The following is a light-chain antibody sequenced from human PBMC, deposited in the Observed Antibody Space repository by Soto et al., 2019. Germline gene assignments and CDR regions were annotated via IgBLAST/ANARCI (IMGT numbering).Light chain of an antibody. CDR3: QHSYSTLT. V-gene: IGKV1-39*01. Sequence: DIQMTQSPSSLSASVGDRVTITCRASQSISSYLNWYQQKPGKAPKLLIYAASSLQSGVPSRFSGSGSGTDFTITISSQQHEDFATYYCQHSYSTLTFGGGTKVEIK. J-gene: IGKJ4*01. CDR2: AAS. CDR1: QSISSY.